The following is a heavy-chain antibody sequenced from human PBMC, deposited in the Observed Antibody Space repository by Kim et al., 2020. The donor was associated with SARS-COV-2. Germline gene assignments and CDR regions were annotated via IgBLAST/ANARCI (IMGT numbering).Heavy chain of an antibody. CDR2: ISAYNGNT. Sequence: ASVKVSCKASGYTFTSYGISWVRQAPGQGLEWMGWISAYNGNTNYAQKLQGRVTMTTDTSTSTAYMELRSLRSDDTAVYYCARALYCSSTSCYTPYYYYGMDVWGQGTTVTVSS. J-gene: IGHJ6*02. CDR3: ARALYCSSTSCYTPYYYYGMDV. V-gene: IGHV1-18*04. CDR1: GYTFTSYG. D-gene: IGHD2-2*02.